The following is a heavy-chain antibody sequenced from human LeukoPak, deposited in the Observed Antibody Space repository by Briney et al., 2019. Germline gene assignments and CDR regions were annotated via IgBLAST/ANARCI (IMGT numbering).Heavy chain of an antibody. V-gene: IGHV3-21*01. D-gene: IGHD2-2*01. CDR1: GFTFSSYS. CDR3: ARHGGYCSSTSCYCDY. J-gene: IGHJ4*02. Sequence: PGGSLRLSCAASGFTFSSYSMNWVSQAPGKGLEWVSSISSSSSYIYYADSVKGRFTISRDNAKNSLYLQMNSLRAEDTAVYYCARHGGYCSSTSCYCDYWGQGTLVTVSS. CDR2: ISSSSSYI.